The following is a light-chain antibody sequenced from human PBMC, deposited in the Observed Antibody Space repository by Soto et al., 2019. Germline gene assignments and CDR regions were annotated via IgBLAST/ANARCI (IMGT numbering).Light chain of an antibody. Sequence: QAVVTQPPSASGTPGERVTISCSGSSSNIGSKYVYWYQQLPGTAPKLLIYRNNQRPSGVPDRFSGSKSGTSASLAISGLRSEDEADYYCAAWDDSLTGLFGGGTKVTVL. CDR2: RNN. CDR3: AAWDDSLTGL. CDR1: SSNIGSKY. J-gene: IGLJ2*01. V-gene: IGLV1-47*01.